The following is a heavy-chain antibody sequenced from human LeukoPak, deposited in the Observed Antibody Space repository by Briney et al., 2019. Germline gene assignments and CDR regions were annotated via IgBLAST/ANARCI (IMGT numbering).Heavy chain of an antibody. CDR2: INPNSGGT. CDR3: ARGGDCSGGSCQHNWFDP. J-gene: IGHJ5*02. CDR1: GYTFTGYY. V-gene: IGHV1-2*06. D-gene: IGHD2-15*01. Sequence: AXXXXSCKASGYTFTGYYMHWVRQAPGQGLEWMGRINPNSGGTNYAQKFQGRVTMTRDTSISTAYMELSRLRSDDTAVYYCARGGDCSGGSCQHNWFDPWGQGTLVTVSS.